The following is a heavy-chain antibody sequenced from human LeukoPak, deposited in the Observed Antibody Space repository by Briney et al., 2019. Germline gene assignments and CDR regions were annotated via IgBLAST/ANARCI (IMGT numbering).Heavy chain of an antibody. V-gene: IGHV3-11*01. D-gene: IGHD3-22*01. Sequence: GGSLRLSCAASGFTFSDYQMSWIRQAPGKGLEWVSYIRSSGSDTYYADSVKGRFTISRDNTKNALYLQMNSLRADDTAVYYCARGARYYYDSSGYYYDYWGQGTLVTVSS. J-gene: IGHJ4*02. CDR1: GFTFSDYQ. CDR2: IRSSGSDT. CDR3: ARGARYYYDSSGYYYDY.